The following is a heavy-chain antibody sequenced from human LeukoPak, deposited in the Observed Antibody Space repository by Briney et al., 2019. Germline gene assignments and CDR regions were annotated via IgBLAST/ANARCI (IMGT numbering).Heavy chain of an antibody. CDR1: GFTFSSYS. CDR2: ISASGGGT. Sequence: GGSLRLSCAASGFTFSSYSMNWVRQAPGKGLEWVSGISASGGGTYYADSVKGRFTISRDNSKNTLYLQMNSLRAEDTAVYYCAKAKYSYGPQDYWGQGTLVTVSS. D-gene: IGHD5-18*01. V-gene: IGHV3-23*01. CDR3: AKAKYSYGPQDY. J-gene: IGHJ4*02.